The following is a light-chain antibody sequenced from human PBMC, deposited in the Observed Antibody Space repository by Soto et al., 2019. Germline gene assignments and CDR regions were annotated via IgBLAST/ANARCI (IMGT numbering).Light chain of an antibody. Sequence: DIQMTQSPSSLSASIGDRVTITCRASQGINNFLAWYQQKPGEPPKLLLYAASILRSGVPSRFSGSGSGTDFTLTISSLQPEDVATYYCQKYNSPPRPSGQGTRV. CDR1: QGINNF. CDR3: QKYNSPPRP. J-gene: IGKJ1*01. V-gene: IGKV1-27*01. CDR2: AAS.